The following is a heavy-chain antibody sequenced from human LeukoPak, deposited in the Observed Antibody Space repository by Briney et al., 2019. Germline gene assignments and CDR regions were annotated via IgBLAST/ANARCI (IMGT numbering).Heavy chain of an antibody. CDR3: ARAPAVTTGGAAEYFQH. J-gene: IGHJ1*01. CDR2: IYTSGST. D-gene: IGHD4-17*01. Sequence: PSETLSLTCTVSGGSINSGSYYWSWIRQPAGKGLEWIGRIYTSGSTNYNPSLKSRVTISVDTSKNQFSLKLSSVTAADTAVYYCARAPAVTTGGAAEYFQHWGQGTLVTVSS. V-gene: IGHV4-61*02. CDR1: GGSINSGSYY.